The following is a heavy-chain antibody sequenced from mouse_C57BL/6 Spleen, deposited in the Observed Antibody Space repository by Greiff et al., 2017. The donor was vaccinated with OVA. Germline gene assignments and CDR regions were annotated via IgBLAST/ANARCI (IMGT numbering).Heavy chain of an antibody. CDR1: GYTFTDYY. D-gene: IGHD1-1*01. Sequence: VQLQQSGPELVKPGASVKISCKASGYTFTDYYMNWVKQSHGKSLEWIGDINPNNGGTSYNQKFKGKATLTVDKSSSTAYMELRSLTSEDSAVYYCARTYYGSSIDYWGQGTTLTVSS. V-gene: IGHV1-26*01. CDR2: INPNNGGT. CDR3: ARTYYGSSIDY. J-gene: IGHJ2*01.